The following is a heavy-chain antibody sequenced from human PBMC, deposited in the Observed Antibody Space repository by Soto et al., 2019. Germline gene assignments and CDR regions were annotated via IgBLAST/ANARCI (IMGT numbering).Heavy chain of an antibody. V-gene: IGHV3-30-3*01. D-gene: IGHD2-21*01. J-gene: IGHJ6*02. CDR1: GFTFSSYA. Sequence: PGGSLRLSCAASGFTFSSYAMHWVRQAPGKGLEWVAVISYDGSNKYYADSVKGRFTISRDNSKNTLYLQMNSLRAEDTALYYCARVQDYYFCGGGYGYYNYSMDVWGQGTMVTVSS. CDR3: ARVQDYYFCGGGYGYYNYSMDV. CDR2: ISYDGSNK.